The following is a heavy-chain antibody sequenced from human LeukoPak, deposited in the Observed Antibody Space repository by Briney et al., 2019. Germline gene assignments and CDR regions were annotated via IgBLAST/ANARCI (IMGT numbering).Heavy chain of an antibody. J-gene: IGHJ4*02. CDR1: GGSISSYY. V-gene: IGHV4-59*01. Sequence: SETLSLTCTVSGGSISSYYWSWIRQPPGKGLEWIGYIYYSGSTNYNPSLKSRVTISVDTSKNQISLNLSSMTAADTAVYYCASRSSIWSGYQDTLYYFDSWGQGTLVTVSS. D-gene: IGHD3-3*01. CDR3: ASRSSIWSGYQDTLYYFDS. CDR2: IYYSGST.